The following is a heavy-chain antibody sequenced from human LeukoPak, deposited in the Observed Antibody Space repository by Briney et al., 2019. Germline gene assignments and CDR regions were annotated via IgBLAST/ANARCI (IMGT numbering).Heavy chain of an antibody. CDR2: IYYSGST. J-gene: IGHJ4*02. CDR3: AYGGNYAYYFDY. V-gene: IGHV4-39*07. CDR1: GGSISSSSYY. Sequence: PSETLSLTCTVSGGSISSSSYYRGWIRQPPGKGLEWIGSIYYSGSTYYNPSLKSRVTISVDTSKNQFSLKLCSVTAADTAVYYCAYGGNYAYYFDYWGQGTLVTVSS. D-gene: IGHD4-23*01.